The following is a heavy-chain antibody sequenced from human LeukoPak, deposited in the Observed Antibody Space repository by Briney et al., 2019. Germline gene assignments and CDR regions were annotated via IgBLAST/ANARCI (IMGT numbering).Heavy chain of an antibody. CDR2: ISSSSSFI. CDR1: GFTFSSHS. Sequence: KPGGSLRLSCAASGFTFSSHSMNWVRQAPGKGLEWVSCISSSSSFIYYADSVKGRFTISRDNAKNSLYLQVNSLRAEDTAVYYCASRACTDGVCSFDYWGQGTLVTVSS. CDR3: ASRACTDGVCSFDY. J-gene: IGHJ4*03. V-gene: IGHV3-21*06. D-gene: IGHD2-8*01.